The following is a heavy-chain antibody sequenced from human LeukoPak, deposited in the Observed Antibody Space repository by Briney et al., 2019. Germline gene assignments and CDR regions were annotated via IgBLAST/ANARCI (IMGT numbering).Heavy chain of an antibody. CDR1: GHTLSSYA. Sequence: ASVKVSCKAFGHTLSSYAMTWVRQAPGQGLEWMGWINTNTGNPTYAQGFTGRFVFSLDTSVSTAYLQISSLKAEDTAVYYCASLAAAGTSPFDYWGQGTLVTVSS. CDR3: ASLAAAGTSPFDY. V-gene: IGHV7-4-1*02. J-gene: IGHJ4*02. CDR2: INTNTGNP. D-gene: IGHD6-13*01.